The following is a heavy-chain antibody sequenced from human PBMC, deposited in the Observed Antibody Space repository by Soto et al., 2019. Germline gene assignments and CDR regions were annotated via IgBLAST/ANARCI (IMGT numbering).Heavy chain of an antibody. V-gene: IGHV4-31*03. CDR3: ARDPLRVSDYYYGMDV. CDR1: GGCIWRGGYY. D-gene: IGHD6-13*01. J-gene: IGHJ6*02. Sequence: TLSLTCTVSGGCIWRGGYYLGWIRPHPGKGLEWNGYIAYSWSTYSNPTLESRVTISVDTSKNQFPMKLSSVTPADTALSHCARDPLRVSDYYYGMDVGGQGTTVT. CDR2: IAYSWST.